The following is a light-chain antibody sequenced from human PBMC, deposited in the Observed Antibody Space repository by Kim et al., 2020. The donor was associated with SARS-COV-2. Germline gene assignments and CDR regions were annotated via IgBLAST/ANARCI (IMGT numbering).Light chain of an antibody. J-gene: IGLJ3*02. Sequence: SVSPGQTASLTCSGDDLGDKYTCWYQQKPGQSPLLVIYQDDRRPSVIPDRFSGSNSGNTATLTISGTQAMDEADYYCQAWDGSTAVFGGGTQLTVL. CDR1: DLGDKY. V-gene: IGLV3-1*01. CDR2: QDD. CDR3: QAWDGSTAV.